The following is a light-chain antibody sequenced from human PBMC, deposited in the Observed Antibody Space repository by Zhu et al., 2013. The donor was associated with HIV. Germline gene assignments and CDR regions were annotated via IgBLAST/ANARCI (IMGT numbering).Light chain of an antibody. CDR3: QQYGNSPRT. J-gene: IGKJ1*01. CDR1: QSVTNSF. Sequence: DIVLTQSPGTLSLSPGDTATLSCRASQSVTNSFLAWYQQKPGQSPRLLIYGASTRATGIPDRFSGSGSGTDFTLTITRLEPEDFAVYYCQQYGNSPRTFGQGTKVEIK. V-gene: IGKV3-20*01. CDR2: GAS.